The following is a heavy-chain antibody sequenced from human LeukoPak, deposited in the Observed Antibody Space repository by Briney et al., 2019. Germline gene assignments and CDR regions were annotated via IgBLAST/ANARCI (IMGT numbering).Heavy chain of an antibody. CDR1: GGSISSYY. D-gene: IGHD4-17*01. CDR3: ARGLRDYGDYDWFDP. V-gene: IGHV4-59*01. Sequence: SETLSLTCTVSGGSISSYYWSWIRQPPGKGLEWIGYIYYSGSTNYNPSLKSRVTISVDTSKNQFSLKLSSVTAADTAVYYCARGLRDYGDYDWFDPWGQGTLVTVSS. CDR2: IYYSGST. J-gene: IGHJ5*02.